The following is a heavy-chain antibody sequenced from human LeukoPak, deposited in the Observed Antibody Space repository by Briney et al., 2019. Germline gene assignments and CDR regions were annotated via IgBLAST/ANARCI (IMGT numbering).Heavy chain of an antibody. Sequence: GRSLRLSCAASGFTFSSYGMHWVRQAPGKGLEWVAVISYDGSNKYYADSVKGRFTISRDNPKNTLYLQMNSLRGEDTAVYYCVPHGGVTSLRGGYWGQGTLVTVSS. D-gene: IGHD3-10*01. J-gene: IGHJ4*02. CDR3: VPHGGVTSLRGGY. V-gene: IGHV3-30*03. CDR2: ISYDGSNK. CDR1: GFTFSSYG.